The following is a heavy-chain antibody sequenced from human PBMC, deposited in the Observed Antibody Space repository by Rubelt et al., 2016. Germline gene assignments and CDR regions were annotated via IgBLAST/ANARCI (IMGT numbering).Heavy chain of an antibody. CDR2: IYYSGST. V-gene: IGHV4-59*01. CDR3: ARTYSSTWTRFDY. D-gene: IGHD6-13*01. CDR1: GGSISNYY. Sequence: QVRLQESGPGLVKPSETLSLMCTVSGGSISNYYWSWIRQPPGKGLEWIGYIYYSGSTNYNPSLKSRVTISVDTSKNQFSLKLRSVTAAYTAVYYCARTYSSTWTRFDYWGQGTLVIVSS. J-gene: IGHJ4*02.